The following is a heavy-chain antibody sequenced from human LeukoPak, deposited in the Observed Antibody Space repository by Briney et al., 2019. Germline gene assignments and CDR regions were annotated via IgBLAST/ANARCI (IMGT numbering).Heavy chain of an antibody. V-gene: IGHV4-34*01. CDR2: INHSGST. J-gene: IGHJ4*02. D-gene: IGHD3-22*01. Sequence: PSETPSLTCAVYGGSFSGYYWSWIRQPPGKGLEWMGEINHSGSTNYNPSLKSRVTISVDTSKNQFSLKLSSVTAADTAVYYCARGDSFYDSSGLGYWGQGTLVTVSS. CDR3: ARGDSFYDSSGLGY. CDR1: GGSFSGYY.